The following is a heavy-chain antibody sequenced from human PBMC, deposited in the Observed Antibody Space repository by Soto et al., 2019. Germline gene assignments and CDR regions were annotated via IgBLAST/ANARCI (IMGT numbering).Heavy chain of an antibody. D-gene: IGHD6-13*01. CDR2: ISGSGGST. J-gene: IGHJ4*02. V-gene: IGHV3-23*01. CDR3: ATDLEGDSSSWSKAGRFDY. Sequence: GGSLRLSCAASGFTFSSYAMSWVRQAPGKGLEWVSAISGSGGSTYYADSVKGRFTISRDNSKNTLDLQMNSLRAEDTVVYYCATDLEGDSSSWSKAGRFDYWGQGTLVTVSA. CDR1: GFTFSSYA.